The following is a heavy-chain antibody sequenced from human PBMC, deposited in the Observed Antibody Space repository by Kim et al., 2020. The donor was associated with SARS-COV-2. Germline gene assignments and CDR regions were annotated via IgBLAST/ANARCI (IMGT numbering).Heavy chain of an antibody. J-gene: IGHJ6*02. V-gene: IGHV1-69*13. CDR1: GGTFSSYA. CDR3: ARRGGSYGWYYGMDV. D-gene: IGHD3-16*01. Sequence: SVKVSCKASGGTFSSYAISWVRQAPGQGLEWMGGIIPIFGTANYAQKFQGIVTITADESTSTAYMELSSLRSEDTAVYYCARRGGSYGWYYGMDVWGQGTTVTVSS. CDR2: IIPIFGTA.